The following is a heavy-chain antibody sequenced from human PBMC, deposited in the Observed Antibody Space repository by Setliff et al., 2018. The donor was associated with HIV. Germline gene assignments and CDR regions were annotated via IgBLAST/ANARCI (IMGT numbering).Heavy chain of an antibody. Sequence: SETLSLTCTVSGGSISSSNYYWGWIRQPPGKGLEWIGSIYYSGSTYYNPSLKSRVTISVDTSKNHFSLKLSSVTAADTAVYYCARDYYDDTYYSPGIYYLYYMDVWGKGTTVTVSS. J-gene: IGHJ6*03. V-gene: IGHV4-39*02. CDR2: IYYSGST. D-gene: IGHD3-10*01. CDR3: ARDYYDDTYYSPGIYYLYYMDV. CDR1: GGSISSSNYY.